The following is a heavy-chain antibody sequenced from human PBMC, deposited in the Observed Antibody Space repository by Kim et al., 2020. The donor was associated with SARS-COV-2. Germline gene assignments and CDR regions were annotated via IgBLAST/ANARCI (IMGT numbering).Heavy chain of an antibody. CDR2: INPNSGGT. D-gene: IGHD3-10*01. V-gene: IGHV1-2*02. Sequence: ASVKVSCKASGYTFTGYYMHWVRQAPGQGLEWMGWINPNSGGTNYAQKFQGRVTMTRDTSISTAYMELSRLRSDDTAVYYCARVETGIWFGEEGAFDIWGQGTMVTVSS. CDR1: GYTFTGYY. CDR3: ARVETGIWFGEEGAFDI. J-gene: IGHJ3*02.